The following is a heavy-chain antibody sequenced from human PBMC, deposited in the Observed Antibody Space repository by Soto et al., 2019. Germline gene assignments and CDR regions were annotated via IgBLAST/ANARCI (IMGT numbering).Heavy chain of an antibody. Sequence: PVGSLRLSCAASGFTFDDYAMHWVRQAPGKGLEWVSGISWNSGSTYYADSVKGRFTISRDNSKNTLYLQMNSLRAEDTAVYYCAKGLYGSGSYYGYWGQGTLVTVSS. D-gene: IGHD3-10*01. J-gene: IGHJ4*02. CDR3: AKGLYGSGSYYGY. CDR2: ISWNSGST. CDR1: GFTFDDYA. V-gene: IGHV3-23*01.